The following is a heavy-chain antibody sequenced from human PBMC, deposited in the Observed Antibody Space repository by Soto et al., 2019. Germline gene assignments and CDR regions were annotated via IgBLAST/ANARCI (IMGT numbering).Heavy chain of an antibody. CDR1: GFTFSSYE. CDR2: ISSSGSTI. CDR3: ARVITMIVVVITRGEGYFDY. Sequence: EVQLVESGGGLVQPGGSLRLSCAASGFTFSSYEMNWVRQAPGKGLEWVSYISSSGSTIYYADSVKGRFTIARDNAKNSLYLQMNSLGAKDTAVYYCARVITMIVVVITRGEGYFDYWGQGTLVTVSS. D-gene: IGHD3-22*01. V-gene: IGHV3-48*03. J-gene: IGHJ4*02.